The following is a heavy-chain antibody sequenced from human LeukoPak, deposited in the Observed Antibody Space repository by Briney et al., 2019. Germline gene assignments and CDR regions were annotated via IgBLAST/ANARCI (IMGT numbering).Heavy chain of an antibody. J-gene: IGHJ3*02. CDR2: ISSSSTYI. V-gene: IGHV3-21*01. CDR1: GFTFSSYN. D-gene: IGHD2/OR15-2a*01. CDR3: ATFDYFLI. Sequence: PGGSLRRSCAASGFTFSSYNMNWVRQAPGKGLEWVSSISSSSTYIYYADSVKGRFTISRDNAKNSLYLQMNSLRAEDMAVYYCATFDYFLIWGQGTIVTVSS.